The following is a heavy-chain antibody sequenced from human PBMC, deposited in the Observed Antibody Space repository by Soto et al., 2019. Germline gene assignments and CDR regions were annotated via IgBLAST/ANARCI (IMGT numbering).Heavy chain of an antibody. CDR3: AKTQTFNGYYGGFDA. CDR2: VSGGGAST. CDR1: GFSFAGYA. J-gene: IGHJ4*02. D-gene: IGHD3-3*01. V-gene: IGHV3-23*01. Sequence: GGSLRLSCAATGFSFAGYALTWVRQAPGKGLEWLSAVSGGGASTYYADSVRGRFSISRDVSGNMIYLQLNRLTAGDTATYYCAKTQTFNGYYGGFDAWGQGTRVTVSS.